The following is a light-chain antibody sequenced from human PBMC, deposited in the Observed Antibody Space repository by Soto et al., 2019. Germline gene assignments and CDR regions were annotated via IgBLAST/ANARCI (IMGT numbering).Light chain of an antibody. CDR3: SSYAGSNNWV. CDR2: EVN. V-gene: IGLV2-8*01. J-gene: IGLJ3*02. Sequence: QSALTQPPSASGSPGQSVTISCTGTSSDVGGYNSVSWYQQHPGTAPKLMIYEVNKRPSGVPDRFSGSKSGNTASLTVSGLQAEDEAEYYCSSYAGSNNWVFGGGTKLTVL. CDR1: SSDVGGYNS.